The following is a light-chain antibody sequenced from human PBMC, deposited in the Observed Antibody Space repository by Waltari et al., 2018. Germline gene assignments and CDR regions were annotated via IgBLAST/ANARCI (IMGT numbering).Light chain of an antibody. CDR2: GAS. J-gene: IGKJ1*01. CDR3: QQFLTSRT. V-gene: IGKV3-20*01. Sequence: EIVLTQSPGTLSLSPGERATLSCRASQSVSGSYLAWYQHISGQAPRLLIYGASTRATGIPDRFSGGGSGTDLTLTISRLEPEDFAVYYCQQFLTSRTFGQGTRVEIK. CDR1: QSVSGSY.